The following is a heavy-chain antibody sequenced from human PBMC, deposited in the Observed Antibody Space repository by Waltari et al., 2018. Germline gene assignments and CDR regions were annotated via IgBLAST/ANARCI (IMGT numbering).Heavy chain of an antibody. CDR1: GYTFTDYY. J-gene: IGHJ6*03. D-gene: IGHD6-6*01. V-gene: IGHV1-69-2*01. CDR3: ATVGAALRTLSPQYYMDV. Sequence: EVQLVQSGAEVKKPGATVKISCKVSGYTFTDYYMHWVQQDPGKGLEWMGLVDPEDGETIYAKKFQGRVTITSDTSTATAYMELSSLRSEDTAVYYCATVGAALRTLSPQYYMDVWGKGTTVTVSS. CDR2: VDPEDGET.